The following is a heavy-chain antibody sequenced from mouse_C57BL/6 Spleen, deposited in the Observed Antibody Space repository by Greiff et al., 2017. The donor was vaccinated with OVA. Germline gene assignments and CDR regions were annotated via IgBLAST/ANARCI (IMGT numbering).Heavy chain of an antibody. D-gene: IGHD2-1*01. Sequence: VQLQQSGAELVRPGASVKLSCKASGYTFTDYYINWVKQRPGQGLEWIARIYPGSGNTYYNEKFKGKATLTAEKSSSTAYMQLSSLTSEDSAVYFCARLYGNYDAMDYWGQGTSVTVSS. CDR2: IYPGSGNT. CDR3: ARLYGNYDAMDY. J-gene: IGHJ4*01. V-gene: IGHV1-76*01. CDR1: GYTFTDYY.